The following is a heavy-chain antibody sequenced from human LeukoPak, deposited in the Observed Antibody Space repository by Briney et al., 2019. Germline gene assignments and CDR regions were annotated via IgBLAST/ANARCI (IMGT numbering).Heavy chain of an antibody. CDR2: INPKSGGT. Sequence: ASVKVSCKASGYTFTGYYIHWVRQAPGQGLGWMGWINPKSGGTNSAQKFQGRVTMTRDTSISTAYMELSRLRSDDTAVYYCARGHDYYDSSGYSDDAFDIWGQGTMVTVSS. CDR1: GYTFTGYY. D-gene: IGHD3-22*01. CDR3: ARGHDYYDSSGYSDDAFDI. V-gene: IGHV1-2*02. J-gene: IGHJ3*02.